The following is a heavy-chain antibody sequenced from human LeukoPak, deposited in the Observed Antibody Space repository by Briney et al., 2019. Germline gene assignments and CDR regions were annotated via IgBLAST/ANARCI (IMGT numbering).Heavy chain of an antibody. J-gene: IGHJ6*03. Sequence: SETLSLTCTVSDYSISSGYYWGWIRQPPGKGLEWIGSIYHGGSTYYNPSLKSRVTISVDTSKNQFSLKLSSVTAADTAVYYCARMPGYSYYYMDVWGKGTTVTVSS. CDR1: DYSISSGYY. D-gene: IGHD5-18*01. CDR3: ARMPGYSYYYMDV. CDR2: IYHGGST. V-gene: IGHV4-38-2*02.